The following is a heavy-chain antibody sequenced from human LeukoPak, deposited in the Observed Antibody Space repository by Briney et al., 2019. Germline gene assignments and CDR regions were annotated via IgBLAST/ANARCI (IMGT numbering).Heavy chain of an antibody. CDR2: INPNSGGT. V-gene: IGHV1-2*06. CDR3: ARDLSFSYYYDSSGYYIYYYYYGMDV. Sequence: ASVKVSCKASGYTFTGYYMHWVRQAPGQGLEWMGRINPNSGGTNYAQKFQGRVTMTRDTSNSTAYMELSRLRSDDTAVYYCARDLSFSYYYDSSGYYIYYYYYGMDVWGQGTTVTVSS. CDR1: GYTFTGYY. D-gene: IGHD3-22*01. J-gene: IGHJ6*02.